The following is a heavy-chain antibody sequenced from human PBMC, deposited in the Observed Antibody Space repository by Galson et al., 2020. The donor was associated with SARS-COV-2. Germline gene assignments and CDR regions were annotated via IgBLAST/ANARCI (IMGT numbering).Heavy chain of an antibody. CDR2: IKQDGSEK. D-gene: IGHD1-26*01. CDR1: GFTFSSYW. J-gene: IGHJ4*02. Sequence: QLGESLKISCAASGFTFSSYWMSWVRQAPGKGLEWVANIKQDGSEKYYVDSVKGRFTISRDNAKNSLYLQMNSLRAEDTAVYYCASGLGGDYWGQGTLVTVSS. CDR3: ASGLGGDY. V-gene: IGHV3-7*01.